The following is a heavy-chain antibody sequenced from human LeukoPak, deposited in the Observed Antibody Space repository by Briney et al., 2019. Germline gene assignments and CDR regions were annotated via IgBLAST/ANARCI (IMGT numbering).Heavy chain of an antibody. V-gene: IGHV3-23*01. CDR2: VSASGGST. J-gene: IGHJ4*02. D-gene: IGHD1-26*01. CDR1: GFIFNSYA. Sequence: GGSLRLSCAVSGFIFNSYAMSWVRQAPGKGLEWVSSVSASGGSTYHADSVKGRFTISRDNSKNTLYLQMNSLRAEDTAVYYCARDVGSGNYYRGYFDYWGQGTLVTVSS. CDR3: ARDVGSGNYYRGYFDY.